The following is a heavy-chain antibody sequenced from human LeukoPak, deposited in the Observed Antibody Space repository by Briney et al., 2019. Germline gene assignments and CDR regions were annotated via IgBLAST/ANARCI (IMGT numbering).Heavy chain of an antibody. CDR3: ARGRGYSYGYSDY. CDR2: INHSGST. CDR1: GGSFSGYY. Sequence: SETLSLTCAVYGGSFSGYYWSWVRQPPGKGLEWMGEINHSGSTNDNPSLKSRITISVDTSKNQFSLKLSSVPAAETAVYYWARGRGYSYGYSDYWGQGTLVTVSS. J-gene: IGHJ4*02. D-gene: IGHD5-18*01. V-gene: IGHV4-34*01.